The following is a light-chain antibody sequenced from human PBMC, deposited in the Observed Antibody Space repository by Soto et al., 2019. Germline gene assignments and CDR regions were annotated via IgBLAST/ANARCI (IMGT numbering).Light chain of an antibody. CDR1: SSNIGSNT. V-gene: IGLV1-44*01. J-gene: IGLJ2*01. CDR2: SNN. Sequence: QSVLTQPPSASWTPGQRVTISCSGSSSNIGSNTVNWYQQLPGTAPKLLIYSNNQRPSGVPDRFSGSKSGTSASLAISGLQSEDEADYYCAAWDDRLNCVVFGGGTKRTVL. CDR3: AAWDDRLNCVV.